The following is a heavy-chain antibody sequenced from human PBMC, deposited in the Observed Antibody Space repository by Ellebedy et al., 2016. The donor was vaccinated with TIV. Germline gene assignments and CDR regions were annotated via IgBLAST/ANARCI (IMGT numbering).Heavy chain of an antibody. CDR2: IYSGGNT. D-gene: IGHD4-17*01. CDR1: GFTVSNNY. V-gene: IGHV3-53*01. CDR3: ARVPTVTTKDDAFDI. J-gene: IGHJ3*02. Sequence: GGSLRLXCAASGFTVSNNYMTWVRHAPGKGLEWVSVIYSGGNTYYADSVKGRFTISRDNSKNTLYLQMNSLRAEDTAVYYCARVPTVTTKDDAFDIWGQGTMVTVSS.